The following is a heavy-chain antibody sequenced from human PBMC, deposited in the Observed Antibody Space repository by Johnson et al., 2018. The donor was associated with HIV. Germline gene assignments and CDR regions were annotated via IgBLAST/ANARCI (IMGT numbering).Heavy chain of an antibody. CDR1: GFTFSSYW. J-gene: IGHJ3*02. CDR2: IKQDGSEK. CDR3: AKDQAIAVAYDAFDI. Sequence: VQLVESGGGLVQPGGSLRLSCAASGFTFSSYWMSWVRQAPGKGLEWVANIKQDGSEKYYVDSVKGRFTISRDNSKNTLYLQMNSLRAEDTAVYYCAKDQAIAVAYDAFDIWGQGTMVT. V-gene: IGHV3-7*01. D-gene: IGHD6-19*01.